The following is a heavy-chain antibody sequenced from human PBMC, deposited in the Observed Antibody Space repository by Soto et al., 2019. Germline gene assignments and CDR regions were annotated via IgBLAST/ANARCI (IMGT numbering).Heavy chain of an antibody. J-gene: IGHJ5*02. V-gene: IGHV2-26*04. D-gene: IGHD6-13*01. Sequence: QVTVKESGPVLVKPTETLTLTCTVSGFSLSNAGLGVSWIRQPPGKALEWLAHIFSNDEKSYSTSLKSRLTFSXDXPKSQVVLIMTNMDPVDTATYYCASTYSTSWYWFDPWGQGTLVTVSS. CDR2: IFSNDEK. CDR3: ASTYSTSWYWFDP. CDR1: GFSLSNAGLG.